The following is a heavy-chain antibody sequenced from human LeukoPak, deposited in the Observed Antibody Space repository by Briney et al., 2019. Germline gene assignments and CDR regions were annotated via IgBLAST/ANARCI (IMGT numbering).Heavy chain of an antibody. CDR3: ARDLIAHNWFDP. CDR1: GGSFSGYY. J-gene: IGHJ5*02. V-gene: IGHV4-34*01. Sequence: KTSETLSLTCAVYGGSFSGYYWSWIRQPPGKWLEWIGEINHSGSTNYNPSLKSRVTISVDTSKNQFSLKLSSVTAADTAVYYCARDLIAHNWFDPWGQGTLVTVSS. CDR2: INHSGST. D-gene: IGHD6-13*01.